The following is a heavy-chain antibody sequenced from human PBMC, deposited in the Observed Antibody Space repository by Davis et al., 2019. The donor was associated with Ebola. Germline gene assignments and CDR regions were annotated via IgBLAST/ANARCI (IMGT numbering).Heavy chain of an antibody. CDR2: ISGSGGST. Sequence: PGGSLRLSCAASGFTFSSYAMSWVRQAPGKGLEWVSAISGSGGSTYYADSVKGRFTISRDNAKNTLYVQMISLRAEDTAVYYCARAEEPSGSYTGNIDYWGQGTLVTVSS. J-gene: IGHJ4*02. V-gene: IGHV3-23*01. CDR3: ARAEEPSGSYTGNIDY. CDR1: GFTFSSYA. D-gene: IGHD1-26*01.